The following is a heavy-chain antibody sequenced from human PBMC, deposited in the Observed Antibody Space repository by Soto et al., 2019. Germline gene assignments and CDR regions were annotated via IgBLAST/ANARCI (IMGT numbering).Heavy chain of an antibody. Sequence: QVQLVQSGAEVKKPGSSVKVSCKASGGTFSSYAISWVRQAPGQGLEWMGGIIPIFGTANYAQKFQDRVTITADESTSTAYMELSSLRSEDTAVYYCARTKLGVVVAAHGGWFDYWGQGTLVTVSS. D-gene: IGHD2-15*01. CDR2: IIPIFGTA. CDR3: ARTKLGVVVAAHGGWFDY. V-gene: IGHV1-69*01. J-gene: IGHJ4*02. CDR1: GGTFSSYA.